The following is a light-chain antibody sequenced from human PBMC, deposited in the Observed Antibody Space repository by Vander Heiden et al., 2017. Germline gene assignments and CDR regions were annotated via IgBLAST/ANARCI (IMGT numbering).Light chain of an antibody. V-gene: IGLV3-19*01. J-gene: IGLJ2*01. CDR3: NSRDSSGNHP. CDR1: SLRSYY. CDR2: GKN. Sequence: SSDLTQDPPVPVALGQTVRITCQGDSLRSYYASWYQQKPGQATVLVIYGKNNRPSGIPDRFSGSSSGNTASLTITGAQAEDEADYYCNSRDSSGNHPFGGGTKLTVL.